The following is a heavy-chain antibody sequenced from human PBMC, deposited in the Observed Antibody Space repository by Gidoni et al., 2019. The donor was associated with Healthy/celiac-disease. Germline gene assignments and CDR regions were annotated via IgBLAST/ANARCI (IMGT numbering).Heavy chain of an antibody. D-gene: IGHD5-18*01. J-gene: IGHJ6*02. Sequence: QSVQSGDEVNNTGCAGKVTCKASEGTLRSQAIGWVRQAPGQGLEWMGGIIRICGTANYAQKFQGRVTITADDSTSTAYMELSSLRSEDTAVYYCARDEDTATVNLNYYYGMDVWGQGTTVTVSS. CDR2: IIRICGTA. CDR3: ARDEDTATVNLNYYYGMDV. V-gene: IGHV1-69*01. CDR1: EGTLRSQA.